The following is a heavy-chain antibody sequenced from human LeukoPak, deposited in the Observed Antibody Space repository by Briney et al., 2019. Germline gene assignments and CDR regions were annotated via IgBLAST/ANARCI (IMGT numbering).Heavy chain of an antibody. D-gene: IGHD2-2*01. CDR3: ARGPAIPEYFQH. J-gene: IGHJ1*01. Sequence: GGSLRLSCAASGFTFSDYYMSWIRQAPGKGLEWVSYISRSGSTIYYADSVKGRFTNSRDNAKNSLYLQMNSLRAEDTAVYYCARGPAIPEYFQHWGQGTLVSVSS. CDR2: ISRSGSTI. V-gene: IGHV3-11*04. CDR1: GFTFSDYY.